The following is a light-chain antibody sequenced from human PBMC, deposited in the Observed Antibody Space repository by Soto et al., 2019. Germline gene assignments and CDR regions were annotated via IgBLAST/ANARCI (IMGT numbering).Light chain of an antibody. Sequence: QSVLTQPASVSGSPGQSITISCTGTSSDVGGYNYVSWYQQHPGKAPKLMIYEVSNRPSGVSNRFSGSKSGNTASLTISGLQAEDEADYYCSSYTSSSIDYVFGTGIKLTVL. CDR2: EVS. V-gene: IGLV2-14*01. CDR3: SSYTSSSIDYV. CDR1: SSDVGGYNY. J-gene: IGLJ1*01.